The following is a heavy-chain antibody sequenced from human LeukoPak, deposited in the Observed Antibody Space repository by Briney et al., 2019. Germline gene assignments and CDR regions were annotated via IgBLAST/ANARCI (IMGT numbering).Heavy chain of an antibody. J-gene: IGHJ5*02. D-gene: IGHD2-2*02. Sequence: PSETLSLTCAVYGGSFSDYYWNWIRQPPGKGLEWVGYINHSGSTNYNPSLKTRGTILLDTSKNQYSLKLSSVTAADTAVYYCAIGGWVVPAAINAWGQGTLVTVSS. CDR3: AIGGWVVPAAINA. CDR1: GGSFSDYY. CDR2: INHSGST. V-gene: IGHV4-34*01.